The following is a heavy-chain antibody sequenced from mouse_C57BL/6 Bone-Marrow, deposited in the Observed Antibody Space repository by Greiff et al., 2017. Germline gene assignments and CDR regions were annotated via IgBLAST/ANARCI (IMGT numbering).Heavy chain of an antibody. CDR1: GYAFTNYL. V-gene: IGHV1-54*01. J-gene: IGHJ2*01. Sequence: VQLQQSGAELVRPGTSVKVSCKASGYAFTNYLIEWVKQRPGQGLEWIGVINPGSGGTNYNEKFKGKATLTADKSSSTAYMQLSSLTSEDSAVYFCAREGLAVVATWRSYYFDYWGQGTTLTVSS. CDR2: INPGSGGT. D-gene: IGHD1-1*01. CDR3: AREGLAVVATWRSYYFDY.